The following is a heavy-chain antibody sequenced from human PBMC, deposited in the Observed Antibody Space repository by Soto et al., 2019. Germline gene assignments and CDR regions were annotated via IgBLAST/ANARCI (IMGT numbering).Heavy chain of an antibody. CDR1: GFTFSSYG. CDR2: IWYDGSNK. Sequence: QVQLVESGGGVVQPGRSLRLSCAASGFTFSSYGMHWVRQAPGKGLEWVAVIWYDGSNKYYADSVKGRFTISRDNSKNELYLQMNSLRAEDTAVYHCARGGDRGWYEGGIDYWGQGTLVTVSS. J-gene: IGHJ4*02. V-gene: IGHV3-33*01. CDR3: ARGGDRGWYEGGIDY. D-gene: IGHD6-19*01.